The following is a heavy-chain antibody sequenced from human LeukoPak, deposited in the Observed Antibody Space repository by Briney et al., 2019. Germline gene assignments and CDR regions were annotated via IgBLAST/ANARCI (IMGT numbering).Heavy chain of an antibody. J-gene: IGHJ4*02. CDR2: INPNSGGT. CDR3: ARDKYCSGGSCYSFDY. Sequence: GASVKVSCKASGYTFTGYYMHWVRQAPGQGLEWMGWINPNSGGTNYAQKFQGRVTMTRDTSISTAYMELSRLRSEDTAVYYCARDKYCSGGSCYSFDYWGQGTLVTVSS. CDR1: GYTFTGYY. D-gene: IGHD2-15*01. V-gene: IGHV1-2*02.